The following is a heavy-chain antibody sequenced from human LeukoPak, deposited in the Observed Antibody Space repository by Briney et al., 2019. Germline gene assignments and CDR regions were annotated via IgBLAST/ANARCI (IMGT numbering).Heavy chain of an antibody. CDR2: INAGNGNT. CDR1: GYTFTSYA. Sequence: ASVTVSCKASGYTFTSYAMHWVRQGPGQRLEWMGWINAGNGNTKYSQKFQGRVTITRDTSASTVYMELSSLWSEDTAVSYCARVFNDGAFDIWGQGTMVTVSS. V-gene: IGHV1-3*01. J-gene: IGHJ3*02. D-gene: IGHD3-10*02. CDR3: ARVFNDGAFDI.